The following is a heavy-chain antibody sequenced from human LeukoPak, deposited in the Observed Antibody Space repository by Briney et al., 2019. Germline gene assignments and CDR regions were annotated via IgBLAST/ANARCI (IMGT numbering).Heavy chain of an antibody. V-gene: IGHV3-43*02. CDR2: ISGDGGST. CDR1: GFTFSSYW. CDR3: AKDLTTYYYDSSGYYGDAFDI. Sequence: PRGSLRLSCAASGFTFSSYWMHWVPQAPGKGLEWVSLISGDGGSTYYADSVKGRFTISRDNSKNSLYLQMNSLRTEDTALYYCAKDLTTYYYDSSGYYGDAFDIWGQGTMVTVSS. J-gene: IGHJ3*02. D-gene: IGHD3-22*01.